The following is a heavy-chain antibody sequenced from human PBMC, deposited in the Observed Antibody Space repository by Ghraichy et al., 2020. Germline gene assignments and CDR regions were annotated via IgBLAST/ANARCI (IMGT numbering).Heavy chain of an antibody. CDR3: ARDRLLSGFGLDV. Sequence: GGSLRLSCAGSGFPFSDYYIHWIRQAPGKGLEWVSYIHPSSTYTNYPDSVKGRFTISRDNAENSVFLQMNSLRDDDSAVYYCARDRLLSGFGLDVWGHGTTVTISS. CDR1: GFPFSDYY. CDR2: IHPSSTYT. D-gene: IGHD3-10*01. V-gene: IGHV3-11*06. J-gene: IGHJ6*02.